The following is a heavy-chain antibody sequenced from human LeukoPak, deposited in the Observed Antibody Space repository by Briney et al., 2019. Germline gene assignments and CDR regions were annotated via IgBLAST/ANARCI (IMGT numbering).Heavy chain of an antibody. J-gene: IGHJ4*02. CDR1: GFTFDDYT. D-gene: IGHD1-26*01. V-gene: IGHV3-43*01. CDR3: ATVGSTGY. CDR2: ISWDGGST. Sequence: PGGSLRLSCAASGFTFDDYTMHWVRQAPGKGLEWVSLISWDGGSTYYADSVKGRFTISRDNSKNTLYLQMSSLRAEDTAVYYCATVGSTGYWGQGTLVTVSS.